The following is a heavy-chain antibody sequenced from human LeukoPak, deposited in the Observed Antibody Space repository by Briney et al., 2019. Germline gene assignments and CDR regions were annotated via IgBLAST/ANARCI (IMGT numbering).Heavy chain of an antibody. CDR3: VRLHKTRGEATGWYYFDT. CDR1: GGPISRGGYS. CDR2: IYHTGIT. D-gene: IGHD6-19*01. J-gene: IGHJ4*02. Sequence: SSETLSLTCGVSGGPISRGGYSWSWTRQSPRKGLEWIGYIYHTGITHYNPSLKSRLTISMDKSTNKFSLNLTSVSAADTAVYYCVRLHKTRGEATGWYYFDTWGPGTQVTVSS. V-gene: IGHV4-30-2*06.